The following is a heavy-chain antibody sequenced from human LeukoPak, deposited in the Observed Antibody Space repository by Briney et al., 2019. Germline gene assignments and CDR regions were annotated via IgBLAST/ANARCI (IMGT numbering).Heavy chain of an antibody. V-gene: IGHV1-2*02. Sequence: ASVKVSCKASGYTFTGYYMHWVRQAPGQGLEWMGWINPNSGGTNYAQKFQGRVTMTRDTSISTAYMELSRLRSDDTAVYYYARDLAEGWLVGLDYWGQGTLVTVSS. J-gene: IGHJ4*02. CDR1: GYTFTGYY. CDR3: ARDLAEGWLVGLDY. CDR2: INPNSGGT. D-gene: IGHD6-19*01.